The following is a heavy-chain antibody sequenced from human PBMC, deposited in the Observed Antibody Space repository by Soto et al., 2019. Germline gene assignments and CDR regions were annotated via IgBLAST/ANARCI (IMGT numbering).Heavy chain of an antibody. V-gene: IGHV4-30-4*01. CDR3: ARDLWVEPELYYYGMDV. D-gene: IGHD1-1*01. J-gene: IGHJ6*02. CDR1: GDSIRSGNHY. Sequence: PSETLSLTCTVSGDSIRSGNHYWSWIRQPPGKGLEWIGYIYYSGSTYYSPSLKSRVTISVDTSKNHFSLRLTSVTAADTAVYYCARDLWVEPELYYYGMDVWGQGTTVTVSS. CDR2: IYYSGST.